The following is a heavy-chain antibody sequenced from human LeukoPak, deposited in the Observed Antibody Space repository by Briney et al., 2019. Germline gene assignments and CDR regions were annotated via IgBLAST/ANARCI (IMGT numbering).Heavy chain of an antibody. CDR1: GFTFSSYA. Sequence: PGGSLRLSCAASGFTFSSYAMSWVRQAPGKGLEWVSAISGSGGSTYYADSVKGRFTISRDNSKNTLYLQMNSLRAEDTAVYCCAKDLPPNGAFTSFDYWGQGTLVTVSS. CDR2: ISGSGGST. J-gene: IGHJ4*02. D-gene: IGHD2-8*01. CDR3: AKDLPPNGAFTSFDY. V-gene: IGHV3-23*01.